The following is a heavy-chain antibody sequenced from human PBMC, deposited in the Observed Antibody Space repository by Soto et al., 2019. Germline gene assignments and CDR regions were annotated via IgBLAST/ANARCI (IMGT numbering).Heavy chain of an antibody. CDR2: ISYDGNNK. CDR3: AILPTGYPNWFGP. D-gene: IGHD3-9*01. Sequence: PGGSLRLSCAASGFTYSTYTMHWVRQAPGKGLEWVAVISYDGNNKFYADSVKGRFTISRDSTKQTLYLQMNSLRAEDTALYYCAILPTGYPNWFGPWGQGTLVTVSS. V-gene: IGHV3-30-3*01. J-gene: IGHJ5*02. CDR1: GFTYSTYT.